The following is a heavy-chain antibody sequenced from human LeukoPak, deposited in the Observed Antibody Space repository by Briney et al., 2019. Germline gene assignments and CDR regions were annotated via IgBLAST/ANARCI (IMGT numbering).Heavy chain of an antibody. CDR1: GSSVSSDSYY. D-gene: IGHD6-6*01. V-gene: IGHV4-61*01. CDR2: IYHSGST. J-gene: IGHJ1*01. CDR3: ARGGAARLHFQN. Sequence: SETLSLTCTVSGSSVSSDSYYWNWIRQPPGKGLEWIGYIYHSGSTNYNPSLQSRVTISVDTSKNQFSLNLNSVTAADTAVYYCARGGAARLHFQNWGQGTLVTVSS.